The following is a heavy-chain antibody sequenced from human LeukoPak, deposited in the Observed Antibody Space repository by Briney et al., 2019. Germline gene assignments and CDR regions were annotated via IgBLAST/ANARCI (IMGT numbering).Heavy chain of an antibody. D-gene: IGHD2-21*01. CDR3: ARENGMIGRFDP. Sequence: GGSLRLSCAASGFTFSVYWMSGVRQAPGKGLEWVANIKEDGSEKHYVDSVKGRFTISRDNAQKSLYLQMNSLRAEDTAVYYCARENGMIGRFDPWGQGTLVTVSS. J-gene: IGHJ5*02. CDR2: IKEDGSEK. CDR1: GFTFSVYW. V-gene: IGHV3-7*01.